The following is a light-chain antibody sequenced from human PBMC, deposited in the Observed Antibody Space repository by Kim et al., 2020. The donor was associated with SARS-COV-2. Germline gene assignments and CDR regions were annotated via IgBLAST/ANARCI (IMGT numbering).Light chain of an antibody. V-gene: IGKV1-9*01. CDR3: QQLNSYPWT. Sequence: IQLTQSPSSLSASVGDRVTITCRASQGISSYLAWYQQKPGKGPKLLIYGASTLQSGVPSRFSGSGSGTDFTLTISSLQPEDFAIYHCQQLNSYPWTFGQGTKVDIK. CDR2: GAS. CDR1: QGISSY. J-gene: IGKJ1*01.